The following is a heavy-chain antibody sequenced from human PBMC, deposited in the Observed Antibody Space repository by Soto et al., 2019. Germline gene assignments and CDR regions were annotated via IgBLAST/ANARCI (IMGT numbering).Heavy chain of an antibody. Sequence: GGSLRLSCTASGFTFGDYAMSWFRQAPGKGLEGVGFIRSKAYGGTTEYAASVKGRFTITRDDSKSIAYMQMNSLKAEDTSVCSSAREGVVVVTGFISWGPGTLVTVSS. J-gene: IGHJ5*02. D-gene: IGHD2-21*02. CDR2: IRSKAYGGTT. CDR1: GFTFGDYA. V-gene: IGHV3-49*03. CDR3: AREGVVVVTGFIS.